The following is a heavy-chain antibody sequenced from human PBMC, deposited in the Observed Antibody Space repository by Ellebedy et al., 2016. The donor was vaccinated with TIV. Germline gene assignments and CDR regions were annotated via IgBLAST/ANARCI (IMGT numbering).Heavy chain of an antibody. V-gene: IGHV3-23*01. D-gene: IGHD2-2*02. CDR3: AKERNYCSSISCYTGLDY. Sequence: GESLKISCAASGFTFSNYAMSRVRQAPGKGVEWVSVIGASGGGAYYADSVKGRFTVSRDNSENTVSLQMNRLRAEDTAVYYCAKERNYCSSISCYTGLDYWGQGTLVTVSS. CDR2: IGASGGGA. CDR1: GFTFSNYA. J-gene: IGHJ4*02.